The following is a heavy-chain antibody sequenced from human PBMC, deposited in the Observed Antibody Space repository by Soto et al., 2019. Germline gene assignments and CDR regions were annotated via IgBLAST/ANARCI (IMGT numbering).Heavy chain of an antibody. J-gene: IGHJ4*02. CDR2: VYCSGSV. Sequence: SETLSLTCTVSGDSIRPYYWTWIRQPPGKGLKWIGYVYCSGSVNYKSSLKSRVTMSVDTSKNQFSLRLNSVTAADTAVYYCARVTYDSFTAYSYYFDYWGQGTLVTSPQ. V-gene: IGHV4-59*01. D-gene: IGHD3-9*01. CDR1: GDSIRPYY. CDR3: ARVTYDSFTAYSYYFDY.